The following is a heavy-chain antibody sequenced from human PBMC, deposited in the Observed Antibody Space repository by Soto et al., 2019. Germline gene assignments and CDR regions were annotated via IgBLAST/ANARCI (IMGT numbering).Heavy chain of an antibody. D-gene: IGHD3-10*01. J-gene: IGHJ6*02. CDR2: ISAYNGNT. CDR3: ARVEYYGSGSRATCMDV. V-gene: IGHV1-18*01. CDR1: GYTFTSYG. Sequence: GASVKVSCKASGYTFTSYGISWVRQAPGQGLEWMGWISAYNGNTNYAQKLQGRVTMTTDTSTSTAYMELRSLRSDDTAVYYCARVEYYGSGSRATCMDVWGQGTTVTVSS.